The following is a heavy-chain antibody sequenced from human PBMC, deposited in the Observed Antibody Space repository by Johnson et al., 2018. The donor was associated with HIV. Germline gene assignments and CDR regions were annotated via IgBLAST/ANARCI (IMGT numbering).Heavy chain of an antibody. V-gene: IGHV3-33*06. Sequence: QVQLVESGGGVVQPGRSLRLSCAAYGFTFSNYGMHWVRQAPGKGLEWVAVIWFDGSNKYYADSVKGRFTISRDNSKNTLYLQMNSLRAEDTAVYYCAKDREGIQLWLGRMSFDIWGQGTMVTVSS. J-gene: IGHJ3*02. CDR1: GFTFSNYG. CDR3: AKDREGIQLWLGRMSFDI. D-gene: IGHD5-18*01. CDR2: IWFDGSNK.